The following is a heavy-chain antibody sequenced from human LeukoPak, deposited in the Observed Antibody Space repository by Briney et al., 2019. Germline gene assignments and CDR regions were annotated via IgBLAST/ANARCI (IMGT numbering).Heavy chain of an antibody. CDR3: TTDLPNRITMIVVETGHFDY. Sequence: SGGSLRLSCAASGFTFSNAWMSWVRQAPGKGLEWVGRIKSKTDGGTTDYAAPVKGRFTISRDDSKNTLYLQMNSLKTEDTAVYYCTTDLPNRITMIVVETGHFDYWGQGTLVTVSS. D-gene: IGHD3-22*01. CDR2: IKSKTDGGTT. J-gene: IGHJ4*02. CDR1: GFTFSNAW. V-gene: IGHV3-15*01.